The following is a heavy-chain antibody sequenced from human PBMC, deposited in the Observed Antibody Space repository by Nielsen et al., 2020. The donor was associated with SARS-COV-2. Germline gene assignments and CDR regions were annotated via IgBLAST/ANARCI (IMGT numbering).Heavy chain of an antibody. CDR3: ARQYSSSWYRSYCGGDCPYYFDY. Sequence: SETLSLTCTVSGGSISSSSYYWGWIRQPPGKGLEWIGSIYYSGSTYYNPSLKSRVTISVDTSKNQFSLKLSSVTAADTAVYYCARQYSSSWYRSYCGGDCPYYFDYWGQGTLVTVSS. D-gene: IGHD2-21*02. CDR1: GGSISSSSYY. J-gene: IGHJ4*02. CDR2: IYYSGST. V-gene: IGHV4-39*01.